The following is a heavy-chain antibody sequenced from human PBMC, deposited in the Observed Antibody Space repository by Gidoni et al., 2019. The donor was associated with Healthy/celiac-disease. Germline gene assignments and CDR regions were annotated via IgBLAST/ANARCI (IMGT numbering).Heavy chain of an antibody. J-gene: IGHJ5*02. Sequence: QVQLQESGPGLVKPSQTLSLTCTFSGGSISSGGYYWSWIRQHPGKGLEWIGYIYYSGSTYYNPSLKSRVTISVDTSKNQFSLKLSSVTAADTAVYYCARTYYDFTNWFDPWGQGTLVTVSS. V-gene: IGHV4-31*03. CDR2: IYYSGST. CDR3: ARTYYDFTNWFDP. CDR1: GGSISSGGYY. D-gene: IGHD3-3*01.